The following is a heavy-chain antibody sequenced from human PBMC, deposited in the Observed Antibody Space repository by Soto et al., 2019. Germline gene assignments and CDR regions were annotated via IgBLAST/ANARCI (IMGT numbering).Heavy chain of an antibody. CDR3: ARGKKGPYYDFWSGYYTSGDGYSHFDY. Sequence: QVQLQESGPGLVKPSQTLSLTCTVSGGSISSGGYYWSWIRQHPGKGLEWIGYIYYSGSTYYNPSLKSRVTISVDTSKNQFSLKLSSVTAADTAVYYCARGKKGPYYDFWSGYYTSGDGYSHFDYWGQGTLVTVSS. V-gene: IGHV4-31*03. D-gene: IGHD3-3*01. CDR2: IYYSGST. CDR1: GGSISSGGYY. J-gene: IGHJ4*02.